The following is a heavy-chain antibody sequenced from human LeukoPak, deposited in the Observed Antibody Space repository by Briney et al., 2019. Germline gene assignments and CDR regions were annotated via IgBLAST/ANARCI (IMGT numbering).Heavy chain of an antibody. CDR1: GGTFSSYA. V-gene: IGHV1-69*13. Sequence: VASVKVSFKASGGTFSSYAISWVRQAPGQGLEWMGGIIPIFGTANYAQKFQGRVTITADESTSTAYMELSSLRSEDTAVYYCATSGGVVVPAAIPYNWFDPWGQGTLVTVSS. CDR3: ATSGGVVVPAAIPYNWFDP. J-gene: IGHJ5*02. CDR2: IIPIFGTA. D-gene: IGHD2-2*01.